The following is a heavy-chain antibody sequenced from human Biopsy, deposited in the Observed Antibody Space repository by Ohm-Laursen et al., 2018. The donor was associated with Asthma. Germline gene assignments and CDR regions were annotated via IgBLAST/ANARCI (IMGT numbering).Heavy chain of an antibody. CDR3: AREGVAGTHIED. CDR1: RFTYE. V-gene: IGHV3-30-3*01. D-gene: IGHD6-19*01. CDR2: ISYDGSSI. Sequence: SLRLSCSASRFTYEMHWVRQAPGKGLEWVAVISYDGSSIYYADSVKGRFTISRDNSKSTLSLQMNSLTAEDTAVYYCAREGVAGTHIEDWGQGTLVTVSS. J-gene: IGHJ4*02.